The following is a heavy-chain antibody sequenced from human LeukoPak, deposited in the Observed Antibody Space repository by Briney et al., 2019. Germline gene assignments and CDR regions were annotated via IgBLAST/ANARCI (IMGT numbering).Heavy chain of an antibody. D-gene: IGHD4-23*01. J-gene: IGHJ5*02. Sequence: ASVKVSCKASGYKFTGYYIHWVRQAPGQGLEWMGWINPDSGVTDSVQKFQDRVTMTRDTSTTTAYMELSRLRADDTAIYYRARVAYGGNLRWFDPWGQGTLVTVSS. CDR1: GYKFTGYY. CDR3: ARVAYGGNLRWFDP. CDR2: INPDSGVT. V-gene: IGHV1-2*02.